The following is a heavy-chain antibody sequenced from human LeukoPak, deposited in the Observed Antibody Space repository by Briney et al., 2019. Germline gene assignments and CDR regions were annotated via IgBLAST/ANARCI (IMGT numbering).Heavy chain of an antibody. Sequence: SVKVSCTASGGTFSSYAISWVRQAPGQGLEWMGGIIPIFGTANYAQKFQGRVTITADESTSTAYMELSSLRSEDTAVYYCASDHCSGGSCYPWYYYGMDVWGKGTTVTVSS. CDR2: IIPIFGTA. V-gene: IGHV1-69*01. D-gene: IGHD2-15*01. J-gene: IGHJ6*04. CDR3: ASDHCSGGSCYPWYYYGMDV. CDR1: GGTFSSYA.